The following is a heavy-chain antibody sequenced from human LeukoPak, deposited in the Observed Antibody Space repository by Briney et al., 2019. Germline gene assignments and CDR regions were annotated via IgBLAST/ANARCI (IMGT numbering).Heavy chain of an antibody. J-gene: IGHJ4*02. CDR2: IYYSGST. CDR1: GGSISSSSYY. CDR3: ARHAYGSGSYIRLFRSGFDY. V-gene: IGHV4-39*01. Sequence: SETLSLTCAVSGGSISSSSYYWGWIRQPPGKGLEWIGSIYYSGSTYYNPSLKSRVTISVDTSKNQFSLKLSSVTAADTAVYYCARHAYGSGSYIRLFRSGFDYWGQGTLVTVSS. D-gene: IGHD3-10*01.